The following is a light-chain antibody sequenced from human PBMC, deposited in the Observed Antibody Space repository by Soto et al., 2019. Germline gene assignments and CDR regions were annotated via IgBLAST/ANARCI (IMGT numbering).Light chain of an antibody. CDR1: QSVSSGY. CDR2: GAS. Sequence: EIVLTQSPNTLSLSPGERATLSCRASQSVSSGYLVWYQQKPGQAPRLLIYGASSRATGIPDRFSGSGSGTYFTLTISRLEPEDFAVYYCQQYGNSPPSVTFGPGTKVEIK. J-gene: IGKJ3*01. CDR3: QQYGNSPPSVT. V-gene: IGKV3-20*01.